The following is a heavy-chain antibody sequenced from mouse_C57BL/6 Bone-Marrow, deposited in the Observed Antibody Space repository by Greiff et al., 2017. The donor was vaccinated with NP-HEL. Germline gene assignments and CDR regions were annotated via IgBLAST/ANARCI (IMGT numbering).Heavy chain of an antibody. Sequence: VQLQQSGAELMKPGASVKLSCKATGYTFTGYWIEWVKQRPGHGLEWIGEILPGSGSTNYNEKFKGKATFTADTSSNTAYMQLGSLTTEDSAIYYCARGGGYYGSSYQYYFDYWGQGTTLTVSS. CDR1: GYTFTGYW. CDR3: ARGGGYYGSSYQYYFDY. V-gene: IGHV1-9*01. CDR2: ILPGSGST. D-gene: IGHD1-1*01. J-gene: IGHJ2*01.